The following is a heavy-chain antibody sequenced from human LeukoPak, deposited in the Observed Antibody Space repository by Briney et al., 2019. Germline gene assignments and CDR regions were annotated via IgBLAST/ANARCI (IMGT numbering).Heavy chain of an antibody. Sequence: SETLSLTCTVSGGSISSYYWSWIRQPAGKGLEWIGRIYTRGSTNYNPSLKSRVTMSVDTSKNQFSLKLSSVTAADTAVYYCARDLHGTYYYDSSGQSVGFDYWGQGTLVTVSS. J-gene: IGHJ4*02. CDR3: ARDLHGTYYYDSSGQSVGFDY. CDR2: IYTRGST. V-gene: IGHV4-4*07. CDR1: GGSISSYY. D-gene: IGHD3-22*01.